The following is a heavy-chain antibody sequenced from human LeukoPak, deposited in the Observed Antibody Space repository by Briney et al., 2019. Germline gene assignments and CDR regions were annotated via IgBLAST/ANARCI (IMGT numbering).Heavy chain of an antibody. D-gene: IGHD5-18*01. Sequence: PGGSLRLSCAASGFTLSSYAMSWVRQAPGKGLEWVSGINWNGGSTGYADSVKGRFTISRDNAKNSLYLQMNSLRAEDTALYYCARDSWDTAIHNYWGQGTLVTVSS. J-gene: IGHJ4*02. CDR3: ARDSWDTAIHNY. CDR2: INWNGGST. V-gene: IGHV3-20*04. CDR1: GFTLSSYA.